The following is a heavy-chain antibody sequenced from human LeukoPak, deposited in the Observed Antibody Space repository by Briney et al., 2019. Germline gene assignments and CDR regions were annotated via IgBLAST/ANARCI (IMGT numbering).Heavy chain of an antibody. CDR2: FDPEDGET. J-gene: IGHJ4*02. CDR1: GYTLTELS. D-gene: IGHD3-3*01. Sequence: ASVKVSCKVSGYTLTELSMHWVRQAPGKGLEWMGGFDPEDGETIYAQKFQGRVTMTGGTSTDTAYMELSSLRSEDTAVYYCATVSPYYDFWSGYYPNWGQGTLVTVSS. CDR3: ATVSPYYDFWSGYYPN. V-gene: IGHV1-24*01.